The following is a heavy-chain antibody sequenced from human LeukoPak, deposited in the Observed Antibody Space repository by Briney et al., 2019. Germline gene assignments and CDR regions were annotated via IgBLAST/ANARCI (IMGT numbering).Heavy chain of an antibody. J-gene: IGHJ5*02. D-gene: IGHD1-1*01. CDR2: INHSGST. CDR1: GGSFSGYY. V-gene: IGHV4-34*01. CDR3: ARRERDVIWGFDP. Sequence: SETLSLTCAVYGGSFSGYYWSWIRQPPGKGLEWIGEINHSGSTYYNPSLKSRVTISVDTSKNQFSLKLSSVTAADTAVYYCARRERDVIWGFDPWGQGTLVTVSS.